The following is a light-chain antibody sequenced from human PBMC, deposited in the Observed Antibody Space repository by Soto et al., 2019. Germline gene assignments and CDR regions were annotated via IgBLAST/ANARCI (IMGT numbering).Light chain of an antibody. V-gene: IGLV2-14*01. J-gene: IGLJ1*01. CDR3: SSKTSSSTLLYV. CDR2: DVS. CDR1: SSDVGGYNY. Sequence: XSVLTQPASVSGSPGQSITISCTGTSSDVGGYNYVCWYQQHPGKAPKLMIYDVSNRPSGVSNRFSGSKSGNTASLTISGPKAEDEPDYYSSSKTSSSTLLYVFGTGTKFPVL.